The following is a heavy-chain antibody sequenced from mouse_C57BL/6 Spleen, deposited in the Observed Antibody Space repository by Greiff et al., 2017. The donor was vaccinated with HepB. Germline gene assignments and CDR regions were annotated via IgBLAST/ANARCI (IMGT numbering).Heavy chain of an antibody. V-gene: IGHV3-6*01. J-gene: IGHJ1*03. Sequence: DVQLQESGPGLVKPSQSLSLTCSVTGYSITSGYYWNWIRQFPGNKLEWMGYISYDGSNNYNPSLKNRISITRDTSKNQFFLKLNSVTTEDTATYYCAREGYYGYLDVWGTGTTVTVSS. CDR3: AREGYYGYLDV. CDR2: ISYDGSN. CDR1: GYSITSGYY.